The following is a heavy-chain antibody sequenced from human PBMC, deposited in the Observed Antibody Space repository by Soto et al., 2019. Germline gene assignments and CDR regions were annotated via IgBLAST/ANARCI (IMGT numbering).Heavy chain of an antibody. Sequence: SETLSLTCAVSGGSISSGGYSWSWIRQPPGKGLEWIGYIYHSGSTYYNPSLKSRVTISVDRSKNQFSLKLGSVTAADTAVYYCARSYDSSGYPYGPNWFDPWGQGTLVTVSS. D-gene: IGHD3-22*01. CDR2: IYHSGST. CDR3: ARSYDSSGYPYGPNWFDP. CDR1: GGSISSGGYS. V-gene: IGHV4-30-2*01. J-gene: IGHJ5*02.